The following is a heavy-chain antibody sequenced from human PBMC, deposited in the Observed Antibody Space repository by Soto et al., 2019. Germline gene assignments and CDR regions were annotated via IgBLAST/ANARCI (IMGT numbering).Heavy chain of an antibody. D-gene: IGHD6-19*01. CDR1: AFTFSDDW. CDR2: INTDGSGT. CDR3: ATLQLAGPDY. J-gene: IGHJ4*02. V-gene: IGHV3-74*01. Sequence: EVQLVESGGDLVQPGGSLRLSCAASAFTFSDDWMHWVRQVPGKGLVWVSRINTDGSGTSYADFVKGRFTISRDNAKNTVFLQMNSLSADDAAVYYCATLQLAGPDYWGQGTLVTVSS.